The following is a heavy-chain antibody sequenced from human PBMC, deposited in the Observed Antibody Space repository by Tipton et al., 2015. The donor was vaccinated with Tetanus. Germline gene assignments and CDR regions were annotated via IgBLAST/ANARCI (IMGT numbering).Heavy chain of an antibody. J-gene: IGHJ4*02. CDR1: GASFSGSY. CDR3: ARGLPREPSYLDY. D-gene: IGHD1-26*01. Sequence: TLSLTCAVSGASFSGSYWSWVRQSPGKGLEWIGNIYYTALTSYSPSLNSRVRIAVDTSKNQFSLSLTSVTAADTAVYFCARGLPREPSYLDYWGQGKQVTVSS. CDR2: IYYTALT. V-gene: IGHV4-34*09.